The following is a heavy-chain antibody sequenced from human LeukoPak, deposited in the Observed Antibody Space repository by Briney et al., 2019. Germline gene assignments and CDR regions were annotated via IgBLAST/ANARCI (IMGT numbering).Heavy chain of an antibody. CDR3: VRDLSSSWYYFDY. V-gene: IGHV3-74*01. J-gene: IGHJ4*02. Sequence: PGGSLRLSCAASGFTFSNYWMHWVRQAPGKGLVWVSRINGDESSISYADSVKGRFTISRDNAKNTLYLQMNSLRAEDTALYYCVRDLSSSWYYFDYWGQGTLVTVSS. CDR1: GFTFSNYW. CDR2: INGDESSI. D-gene: IGHD6-13*01.